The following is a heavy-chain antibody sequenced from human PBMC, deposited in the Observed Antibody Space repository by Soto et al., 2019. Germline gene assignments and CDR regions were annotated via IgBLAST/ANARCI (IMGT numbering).Heavy chain of an antibody. J-gene: IGHJ5*01. D-gene: IGHD3-10*01. Sequence: PSETLSLTCTVSGGSISSYYWTWIRQRPGQGLEWIGYIFYSGSTYYNPSLKSRLTISIDTSMKRFSLKLTSVTAADTAVYYCARDAKYFGSGSRGFESWGQGVLVTVFS. V-gene: IGHV4-59*06. CDR3: ARDAKYFGSGSRGFES. CDR2: IFYSGST. CDR1: GGSISSYY.